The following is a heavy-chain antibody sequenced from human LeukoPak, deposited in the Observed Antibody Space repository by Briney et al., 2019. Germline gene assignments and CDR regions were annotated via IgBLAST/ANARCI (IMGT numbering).Heavy chain of an antibody. J-gene: IGHJ4*02. Sequence: SETLSLTCAVSGDSISSGDYSWSWIRQPPGKGLEWIGYIYYSGSTNYNPSLKSRVTMSVDTSKDQFSLRLSSVTAADTAMYYCARERGGSYYAFDYWGQGTLVTVSS. D-gene: IGHD1-26*01. CDR1: GDSISSGDYS. V-gene: IGHV4-61*08. CDR2: IYYSGST. CDR3: ARERGGSYYAFDY.